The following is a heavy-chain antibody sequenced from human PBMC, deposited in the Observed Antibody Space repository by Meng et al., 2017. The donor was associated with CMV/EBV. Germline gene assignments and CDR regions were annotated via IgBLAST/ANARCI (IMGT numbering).Heavy chain of an antibody. CDR1: GGSISSSNW. CDR3: ARRPLYIVVVPAARNWFDP. CDR2: IYHSGST. D-gene: IGHD2-2*01. Sequence: SETLSLTCAVSGGSISSSNWWSWARQPPGKGLEWIGEIYHSGSTNYNPSLKSRVTISVDKSKNQFSLKLSSVTAADTAVYYCARRPLYIVVVPAARNWFDPWGRGTLVTVSS. V-gene: IGHV4-4*02. J-gene: IGHJ5*02.